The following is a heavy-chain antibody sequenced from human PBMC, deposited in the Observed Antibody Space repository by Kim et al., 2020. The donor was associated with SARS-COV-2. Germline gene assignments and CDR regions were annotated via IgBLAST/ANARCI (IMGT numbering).Heavy chain of an antibody. D-gene: IGHD2-15*01. CDR3: AKERRKYCSGGSCHLED. Sequence: GGSLRLSCAASRFTFSSYGLHWVRQAPGKGLEWVAVIWYDGSNKYHADSVKGRFTISRDNSKNTLYPQMNNLGAEDTAVYYCAKERRKYCSGGSCHLEDWGQGTLVTVSS. J-gene: IGHJ4*02. CDR2: IWYDGSNK. CDR1: RFTFSSYG. V-gene: IGHV3-33*06.